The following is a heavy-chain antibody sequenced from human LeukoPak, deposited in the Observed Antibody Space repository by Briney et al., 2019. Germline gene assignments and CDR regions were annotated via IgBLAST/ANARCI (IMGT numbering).Heavy chain of an antibody. CDR1: GFTFSSYA. CDR3: ATSPTFDP. V-gene: IGHV3-23*01. J-gene: IGHJ5*02. CDR2: ISGSGDNT. Sequence: GGSLRLSCAASGFTFSSYAMSWVRQAPGKGLEWVSAISGSGDNTYCADSVKGRFTISRDNSKNTLYLQMHNLRAEDTAVYYCATSPTFDPWGQGTLVTVSS.